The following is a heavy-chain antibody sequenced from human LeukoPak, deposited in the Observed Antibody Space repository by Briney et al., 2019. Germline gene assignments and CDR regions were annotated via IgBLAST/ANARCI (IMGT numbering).Heavy chain of an antibody. CDR3: ARAYCRGYFFDY. J-gene: IGHJ4*02. D-gene: IGHD2-15*01. CDR2: INPNSGGT. V-gene: IGHV1-2*02. Sequence: ASVKVSCKASGYTFTGYYMHWVRQAPGQGLEWMGWINPNSGGTNYAQKFQGRVTMTRDTSISTAYMELSRLRYDDTAVYYCARAYCRGYFFDYWGQGTLVTVSS. CDR1: GYTFTGYY.